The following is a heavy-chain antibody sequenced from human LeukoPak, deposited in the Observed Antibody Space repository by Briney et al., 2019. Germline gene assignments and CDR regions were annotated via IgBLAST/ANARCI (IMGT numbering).Heavy chain of an antibody. Sequence: SETLSLTCTVSGGSISSSSYYWGWIRQPPGKGLEWIGSIYYSGSTYYNPSLKSRVTISVDTSKNQFSLKLSSVTAADTAVYYCARGKAVAENSFDIWGRGTLVTVSS. CDR2: IYYSGST. CDR1: GGSISSSSYY. D-gene: IGHD6-19*01. V-gene: IGHV4-39*07. CDR3: ARGKAVAENSFDI. J-gene: IGHJ2*01.